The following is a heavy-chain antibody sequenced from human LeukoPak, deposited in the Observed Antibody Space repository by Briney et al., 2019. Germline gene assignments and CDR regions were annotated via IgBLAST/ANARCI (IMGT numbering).Heavy chain of an antibody. D-gene: IGHD3-9*01. V-gene: IGHV5-51*01. CDR2: IYPGDSDT. J-gene: IGHJ3*02. CDR1: GYSFTSYW. CDR3: ERAAYDILTGFGDAFDI. Sequence: PGESLKISCKGSGYSFTSYWIGWMRQMPGKCLEWMGIIYPGDSDTRYSPSFQGQVTISADKSISTAYLQWSSLKASDTALYYRERAAYDILTGFGDAFDIWGQGTMVTVSS.